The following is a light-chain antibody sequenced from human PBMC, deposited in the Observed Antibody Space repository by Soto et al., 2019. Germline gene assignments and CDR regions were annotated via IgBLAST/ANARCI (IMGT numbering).Light chain of an antibody. V-gene: IGKV3-11*01. CDR1: QSVSSH. Sequence: EIVLTQSPATLSLSPGERATVSCRASQSVSSHLAWYQQKRGQAPRLLIYDASSRASGIPARFSGSGSGTDFTLTISSLEPEDFAVYYCQQSFSAPRTFGQGTKLEIQ. J-gene: IGKJ2*01. CDR3: QQSFSAPRT. CDR2: DAS.